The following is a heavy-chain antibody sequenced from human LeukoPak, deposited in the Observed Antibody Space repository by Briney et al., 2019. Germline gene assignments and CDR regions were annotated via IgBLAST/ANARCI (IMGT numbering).Heavy chain of an antibody. CDR2: IKQDGSEK. CDR1: GFTFSSYW. Sequence: GGSPRLSCAASGFTFSSYWMSWVRQAPGKGLEWVANIKQDGSEKYYVDSVKGRFTISRDNAKNSLYLQMNSLRAEDTAVYYCARGVLGYSYGEWGQGTLVTVSS. J-gene: IGHJ4*02. D-gene: IGHD5-18*01. V-gene: IGHV3-7*03. CDR3: ARGVLGYSYGE.